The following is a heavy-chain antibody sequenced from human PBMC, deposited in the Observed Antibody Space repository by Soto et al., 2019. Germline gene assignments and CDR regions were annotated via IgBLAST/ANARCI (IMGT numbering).Heavy chain of an antibody. CDR1: GYTFSGHY. Sequence: QVQLVQSGAEVRKPGASVKVSCNVTGYTFSGHYLHWVRQAPGQGLEWMGWINPKSGRTNYGQAFQHRVTMTADTSGSADSMELTSLRYDDTAVFYCARGLYISPAYFFESWGQGNLVTVSS. J-gene: IGHJ4*02. CDR2: INPKSGRT. CDR3: ARGLYISPAYFFES. V-gene: IGHV1-2*02.